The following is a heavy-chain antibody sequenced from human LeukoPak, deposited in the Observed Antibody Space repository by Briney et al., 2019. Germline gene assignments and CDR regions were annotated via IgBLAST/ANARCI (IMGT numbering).Heavy chain of an antibody. V-gene: IGHV1-18*01. J-gene: IGHJ4*02. D-gene: IGHD6-19*01. CDR3: ARTDQIGQWLLPQFDY. Sequence: ASVKVSCKASGYTFTSYGISWVRQAPGQGLEWMEWISTYNSNTNYAQKLQGRVTMTTDTSTGTAYMELRSLRSDDTAVYYCARTDQIGQWLLPQFDYWGQGTLVTVSS. CDR2: ISTYNSNT. CDR1: GYTFTSYG.